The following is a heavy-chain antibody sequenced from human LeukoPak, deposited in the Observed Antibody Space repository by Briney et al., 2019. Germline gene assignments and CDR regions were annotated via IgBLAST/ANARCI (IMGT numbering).Heavy chain of an antibody. J-gene: IGHJ4*02. CDR3: ARLTNYGSGNYYNDY. Sequence: SETLSLTCTVSGGSISSYYWSWIRQPPGKGLEWIGYIHYSGSTSYSPSLRSRVTISVDTSKNQFSLKLSSVTAADTAVYYCARLTNYGSGNYYNDYWGQGTLVTVSS. D-gene: IGHD3-10*01. CDR1: GGSISSYY. CDR2: IHYSGST. V-gene: IGHV4-59*13.